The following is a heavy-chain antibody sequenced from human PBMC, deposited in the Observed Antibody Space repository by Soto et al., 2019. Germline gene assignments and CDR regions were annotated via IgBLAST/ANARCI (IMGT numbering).Heavy chain of an antibody. J-gene: IGHJ3*02. D-gene: IGHD6-19*01. V-gene: IGHV3-23*01. CDR1: GFTFSSYA. CDR3: AKDRYSSGWFGAFDI. Sequence: GGSLRLSCAASGFTFSSYAMSWVRQSPGKGLEWVSAISGSGGSTYYADSVKGRFTISRDNSKNTLYLQMNSLRAEDTAVYYCAKDRYSSGWFGAFDIWGQGTMVTVSS. CDR2: ISGSGGST.